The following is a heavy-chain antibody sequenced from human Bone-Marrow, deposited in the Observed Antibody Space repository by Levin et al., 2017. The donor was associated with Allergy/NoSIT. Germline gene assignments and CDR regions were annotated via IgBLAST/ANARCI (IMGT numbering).Heavy chain of an antibody. CDR2: IDWDDDK. CDR1: GFSLTPNGMC. CDR3: ARIAKTYYSYAMDV. J-gene: IGHJ6*02. V-gene: IGHV2-70*17. Sequence: SGPTLVKPTQTLTLTCTFSGFSLTPNGMCVSWVRQPPGKALEWLARIDWDDDKFYSTSLRTRLTISKDTSKNQVALTMTNVETVDTSTYYCARIAKTYYSYAMDVWGQGTTVTVSS.